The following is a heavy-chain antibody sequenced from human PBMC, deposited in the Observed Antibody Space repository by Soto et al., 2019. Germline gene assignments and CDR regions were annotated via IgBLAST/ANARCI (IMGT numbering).Heavy chain of an antibody. CDR1: GDSISSYY. CDR3: ARYSSYLFQTDGMDV. CDR2: IDASENS. J-gene: IGHJ6*02. Sequence: SETLSLTCTVSGDSISSYYWNWIRQPAGKGLEWIGRIDASENSNYNPSPKSRVTMSANTPKKHFSLKVTSMTAADTAVYYCARYSSYLFQTDGMDVWGQGTTVTVSS. D-gene: IGHD6-6*01. V-gene: IGHV4-4*07.